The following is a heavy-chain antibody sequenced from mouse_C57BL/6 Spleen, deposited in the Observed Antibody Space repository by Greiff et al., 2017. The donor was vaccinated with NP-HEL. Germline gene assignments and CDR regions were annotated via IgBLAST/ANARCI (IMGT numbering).Heavy chain of an antibody. V-gene: IGHV1-53*01. CDR1: GYTFTSYW. CDR3: AILYYYGSRRGYYFDY. J-gene: IGHJ2*01. Sequence: VQLQQPGTELVKPGASVKLSCKASGYTFTSYWMHWVKQRPGQGLEWIGNINPSNGGTNYNEKFKSKATLTVDKSSSTAYMQLSSLTSEDSAVYYCAILYYYGSRRGYYFDYWGQGTTLTVSS. CDR2: INPSNGGT. D-gene: IGHD1-1*01.